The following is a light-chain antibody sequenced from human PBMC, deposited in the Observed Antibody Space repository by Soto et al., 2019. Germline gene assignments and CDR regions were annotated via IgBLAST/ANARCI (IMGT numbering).Light chain of an antibody. J-gene: IGKJ1*01. V-gene: IGKV3-15*01. Sequence: EILMTQSPPTLSVSPGEGATLSCRASQSVGSNLAWYQQKPGQAPRLLILETSTRATGIPDRFSGSGSGTDFTLTISSLQPDDFATYYCQHYNSYSEAFGQGTKVDIK. CDR3: QHYNSYSEA. CDR1: QSVGSN. CDR2: ETS.